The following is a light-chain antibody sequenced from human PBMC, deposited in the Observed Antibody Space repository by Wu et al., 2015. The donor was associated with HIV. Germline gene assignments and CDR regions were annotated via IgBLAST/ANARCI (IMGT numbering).Light chain of an antibody. V-gene: IGKV3-15*01. Sequence: EIVMTQSPATLSVSPGERATLSCRASQSVGSNLAWYQQKPGQSPRLLIYGASTRATGIPARFSGSRSGTEFTLTISSMQSEDFAVYYCQQYNNWPPWTFGQGTKVEFK. J-gene: IGKJ1*01. CDR1: QSVGSN. CDR2: GAS. CDR3: QQYNNWPPWT.